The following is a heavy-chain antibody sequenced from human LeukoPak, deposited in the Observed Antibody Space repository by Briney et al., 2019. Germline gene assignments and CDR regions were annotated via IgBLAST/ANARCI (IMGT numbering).Heavy chain of an antibody. V-gene: IGHV4-31*03. CDR2: IYYSGST. J-gene: IGHJ6*02. CDR1: GGSISSGGYY. CDR3: ARGKVVPAATTRWYYYYYGMDV. Sequence: PSETLSLTCTVSGGSISSGGYYWSWIRQHPGKGLEWIGYIYYSGSTYYNPSLKSRVTISVDTSKNQFSLKLSSVTAADTAVYYCARGKVVPAATTRWYYYYYGMDVWGQGTTVTVSS. D-gene: IGHD2-2*01.